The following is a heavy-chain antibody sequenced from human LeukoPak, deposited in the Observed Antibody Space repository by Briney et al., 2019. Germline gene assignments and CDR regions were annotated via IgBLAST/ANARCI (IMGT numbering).Heavy chain of an antibody. CDR1: GITFSNAW. CDR3: TTYSSGSCPF. V-gene: IGHV3-15*01. D-gene: IGHD6-19*01. CDR2: IYRSSNGETT. J-gene: IGHJ4*02. Sequence: GGSLRLSCAASGITFSNAWMTWVRQAPGKGLEWVGRIYRSSNGETTDYGAPVKGRFTMSRDDSKNTLYLQTNSLKTEDTAVYYCTTYSSGSCPFWGQGTLVTVSS.